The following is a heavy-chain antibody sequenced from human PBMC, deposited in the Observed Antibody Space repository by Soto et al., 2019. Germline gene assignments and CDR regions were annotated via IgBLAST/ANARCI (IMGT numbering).Heavy chain of an antibody. CDR3: ARGGHDLWSGPFDY. J-gene: IGHJ4*02. Sequence: PSETLSLTCSFAGRSISTYYCNWIRQPAGKGLEWIGRIDTSGSTNYNPSLKSRVTMSVDTSKNQFSLKLSSVTAADTAVYYCARGGHDLWSGPFDYWGQGTPVTVSS. D-gene: IGHD3-3*01. CDR1: GRSISTYY. CDR2: IDTSGST. V-gene: IGHV4-4*07.